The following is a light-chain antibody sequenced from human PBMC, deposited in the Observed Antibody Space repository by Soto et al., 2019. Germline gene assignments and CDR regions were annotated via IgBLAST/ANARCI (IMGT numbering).Light chain of an antibody. CDR3: AGWDDSRLSCSV. CDR2: NNN. Sequence: QSLLTQPPSSSGTPGQGFNLSCSGSDSNIGSNTVNWYQQLPGTAPKLLIFNNNQRPSGVPDRISGSKSGTSASLAISGLHSEDEADYYCAGWDDSRLSCSVFGTGTKVTVL. V-gene: IGLV1-44*01. J-gene: IGLJ1*01. CDR1: DSNIGSNT.